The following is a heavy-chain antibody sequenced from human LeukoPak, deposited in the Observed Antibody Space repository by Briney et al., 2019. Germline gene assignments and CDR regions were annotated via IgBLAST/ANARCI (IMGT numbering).Heavy chain of an antibody. CDR3: ARYSSGWYYFDY. J-gene: IGHJ4*02. V-gene: IGHV4-59*01. CDR2: IYYSGST. Sequence: SETLSLTCTVSGGSISSYYWSWIRQPPGKGLEWIGYIYYSGSTNYNPSLKSRVTISVDTSKNQFSLKLSPVTAADTAVYYCARYSSGWYYFDYWGQGTLVTVS. D-gene: IGHD6-19*01. CDR1: GGSISSYY.